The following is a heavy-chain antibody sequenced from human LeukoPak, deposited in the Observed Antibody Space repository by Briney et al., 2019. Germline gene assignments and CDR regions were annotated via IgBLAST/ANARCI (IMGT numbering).Heavy chain of an antibody. J-gene: IGHJ4*02. CDR3: ARVDEGYYDFWSGYYENDY. CDR2: ISSSSSYM. CDR1: GFTFSSYS. V-gene: IGHV3-21*01. Sequence: GGSLRLSCAASGFTFSSYSMNWVRQAPGKGLEWVSSISSSSSYMYYADSVKGRFTISRDNAKNSLYLQMNSLRAEDTAVYYCARVDEGYYDFWSGYYENDYWGQGTLVTVSS. D-gene: IGHD3-3*01.